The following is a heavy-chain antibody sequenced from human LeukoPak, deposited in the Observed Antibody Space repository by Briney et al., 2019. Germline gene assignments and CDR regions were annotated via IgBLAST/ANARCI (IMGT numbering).Heavy chain of an antibody. CDR3: AKDREMATITIAYYFDY. D-gene: IGHD5-24*01. CDR2: ISGSGGST. J-gene: IGHJ4*02. CDR1: GLTFSSYA. V-gene: IGHV3-23*01. Sequence: GGSLRLSCATSGLTFSSYAMNWVRQAPGKGLEWVAAISGSGGSTYYADSVKGRFTISRDNSKNTLYLQMNSLRAEDTAVYYCAKDREMATITIAYYFDYWGQGTLVTVSS.